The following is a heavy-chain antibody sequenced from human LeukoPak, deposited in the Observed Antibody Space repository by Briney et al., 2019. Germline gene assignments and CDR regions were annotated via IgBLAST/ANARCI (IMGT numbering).Heavy chain of an antibody. CDR2: IYYTGST. J-gene: IGHJ6*03. Sequence: SETLSLTCSVSGGSISSYYWSWIRQSPGKGLEWIGYIYYTGSTNYNPSLKSRVTMSVDTSKNQFSLKLSSVTAADTAVYYCARMTTALYYYYYYMDVWGKGTTVTVSS. D-gene: IGHD4-11*01. CDR1: GGSISSYY. V-gene: IGHV4-59*12. CDR3: ARMTTALYYYYYYMDV.